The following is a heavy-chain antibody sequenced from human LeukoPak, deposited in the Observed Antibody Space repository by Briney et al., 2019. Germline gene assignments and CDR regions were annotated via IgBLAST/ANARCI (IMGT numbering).Heavy chain of an antibody. Sequence: PGGSLRLSCVASGFSFREYPIHWDRQAPGKGLEWVAVISNDGSNEYDAEFVKGRFTMSRDNSKNTVFLDMNNLRTEDTAVYYCARAQISIISSGQYLDVWGQGTLVTVSS. CDR2: ISNDGSNE. D-gene: IGHD3-9*01. CDR1: GFSFREYP. J-gene: IGHJ3*01. V-gene: IGHV3-30-3*01. CDR3: ARAQISIISSGQYLDV.